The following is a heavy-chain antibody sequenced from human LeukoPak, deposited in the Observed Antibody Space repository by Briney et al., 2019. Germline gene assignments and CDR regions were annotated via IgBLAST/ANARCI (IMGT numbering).Heavy chain of an antibody. V-gene: IGHV1-2*02. J-gene: IGHJ4*02. CDR3: ARQGALVKGIDY. CDR2: INPNSGVT. Sequence: ASVKLSCKASGYTFTGYYTHWVRQAPGQGLEWMGWINPNSGVTNYAQKFQGRVTITRDTSISTVYMELSRLRSDDTAVYYCARQGALVKGIDYWGQGTLVTVSS. CDR1: GYTFTGYY. D-gene: IGHD6-13*01.